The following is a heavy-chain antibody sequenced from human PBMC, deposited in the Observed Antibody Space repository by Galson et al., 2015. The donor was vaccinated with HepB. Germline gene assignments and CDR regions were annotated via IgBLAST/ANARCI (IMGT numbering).Heavy chain of an antibody. V-gene: IGHV1-18*01. Sequence: SVKVSCKASGYTFSSYSITWVRQAPGQGLEWMGRISAYNGYTNYAQKFQGRVTMTTDASTSTAYMEVRSLTSDDTAVYYCARGGYIVVVGASQNNWFDPWGQGTLVTVSS. CDR1: GYTFSSYS. CDR2: ISAYNGYT. D-gene: IGHD2-15*01. J-gene: IGHJ5*02. CDR3: ARGGYIVVVGASQNNWFDP.